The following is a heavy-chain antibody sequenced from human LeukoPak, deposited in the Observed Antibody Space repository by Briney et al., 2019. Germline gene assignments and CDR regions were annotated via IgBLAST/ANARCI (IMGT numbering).Heavy chain of an antibody. D-gene: IGHD3-10*01. CDR2: IDWDDDK. CDR1: GFSLSTSGMR. Sequence: SGPALVKPTQTLTLTCTFSGFSLSTSGMRVSWIRQPPGKALEWLARIDWDDDKFYSTSLKTRLTISKDTSKNQVVLTMTNMDPVDTATYYCARIRLDYYGSGSYYYYFDYWAREPWSPSPQ. V-gene: IGHV2-70*04. J-gene: IGHJ4*02. CDR3: ARIRLDYYGSGSYYYYFDY.